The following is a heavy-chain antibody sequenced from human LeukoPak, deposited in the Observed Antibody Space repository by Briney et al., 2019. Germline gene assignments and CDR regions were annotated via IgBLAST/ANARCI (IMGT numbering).Heavy chain of an antibody. J-gene: IGHJ4*02. D-gene: IGHD3-3*01. CDR3: TTDSFVLEWLSTLDY. V-gene: IGHV3-15*07. Sequence: PGGSLRLSCAASGFTFSNAWMNWVRQAPGKGLEWVGRIKSKTDDGTTDYAAPVKGRFTISRDDSKNTLYLQMNSLKTEDTAVYYCTTDSFVLEWLSTLDYWGQGTLVTVSS. CDR1: GFTFSNAW. CDR2: IKSKTDDGTT.